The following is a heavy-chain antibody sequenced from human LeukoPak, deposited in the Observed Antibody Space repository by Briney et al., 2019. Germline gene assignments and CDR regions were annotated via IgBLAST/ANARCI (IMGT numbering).Heavy chain of an antibody. Sequence: PSETLSPTCAVYGGSFSGYYWSWIRQPPGKGLEWIGEINHSGSTNYNPSLKSRVTISVDTSKNQFSLKLSSVTAADTAVYYCARMGTNWGLDYWGQGTLVTVSS. D-gene: IGHD7-27*01. V-gene: IGHV4-34*01. CDR1: GGSFSGYY. CDR2: INHSGST. J-gene: IGHJ4*02. CDR3: ARMGTNWGLDY.